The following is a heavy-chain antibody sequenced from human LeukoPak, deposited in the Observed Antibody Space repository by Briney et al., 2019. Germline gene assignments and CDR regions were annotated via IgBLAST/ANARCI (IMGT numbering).Heavy chain of an antibody. CDR1: GFTFSSYA. V-gene: IGHV3-23*01. D-gene: IGHD6-13*01. CDR2: ISGSSGST. CDR3: AKTYSSSRAHYYYYYYMDV. J-gene: IGHJ6*03. Sequence: PGGSLRLSCAASGFTFSSYAMSWVRQAPGKGLEWVSAISGSSGSTYYADSVKGRFTISRDNSKNTLYLQMNSLRAEDTAVYYCAKTYSSSRAHYYYYYYMDVWGKGTTVTISS.